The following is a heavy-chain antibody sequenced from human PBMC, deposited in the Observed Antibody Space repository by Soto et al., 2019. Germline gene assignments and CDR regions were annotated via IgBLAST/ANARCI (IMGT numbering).Heavy chain of an antibody. D-gene: IGHD3-3*01. CDR3: ASSHYDFWSGPTSWFDP. Sequence: SETLSLTCTVSGGSISSSSYYWGWIRQPPGKGLEWIGSIYYSGSTYYNPSLKSRVTISVGTSKNQFTLKLSSVTAADTAVYCCASSHYDFWSGPTSWFDPWGRETLFTVSS. CDR2: IYYSGST. CDR1: GGSISSSSYY. V-gene: IGHV4-39*01. J-gene: IGHJ5*02.